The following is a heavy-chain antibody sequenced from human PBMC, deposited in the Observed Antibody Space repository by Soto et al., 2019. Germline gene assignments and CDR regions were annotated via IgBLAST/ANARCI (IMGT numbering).Heavy chain of an antibody. V-gene: IGHV3-23*01. CDR3: AKDFRLPWFGEFAHGFDI. J-gene: IGHJ3*02. CDR1: GFTFSSYA. D-gene: IGHD3-10*01. CDR2: ISGSGGST. Sequence: EVQLLESGGGLVQPGGSLRLSCAASGFTFSSYAMSWVRQAPGKGLEWVSAISGSGGSTYYADSVKGRFTISRDNSKNTLYLQMNSLRAEDTAVYYCAKDFRLPWFGEFAHGFDIWGQGTMVTVSS.